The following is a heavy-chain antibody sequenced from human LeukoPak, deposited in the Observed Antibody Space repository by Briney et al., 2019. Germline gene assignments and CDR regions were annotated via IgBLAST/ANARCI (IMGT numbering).Heavy chain of an antibody. J-gene: IGHJ5*02. CDR1: GYTFTGYY. CDR3: ARDRGTDFGVVIIGGGFDP. V-gene: IGHV1-2*02. CDR2: INPNSGGT. Sequence: ASVKVSCKASGYTFTGYYMHWVRQAPGQGLEWMGWINPNSGGTNYAQKFQGRVTMTRDTSISTAYMELSRLRSDDTAVYYCARDRGTDFGVVIIGGGFDPWGQGTLVTVSS. D-gene: IGHD3-3*01.